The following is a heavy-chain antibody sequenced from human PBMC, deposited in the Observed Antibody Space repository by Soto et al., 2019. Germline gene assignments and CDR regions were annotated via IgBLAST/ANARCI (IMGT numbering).Heavy chain of an antibody. CDR3: ARAGGLGAVAADY. D-gene: IGHD6-19*01. J-gene: IGHJ4*02. V-gene: IGHV4-30-2*01. CDR2: IYHSGST. Sequence: QLQLQESGSGLVKPSQTLSLTCAVSGGSISSGGYSWSWIRQPPGKGLEWIGYIYHSGSTYYNPSLKGRGTISVDRSKNQFSLKLSSVTAADTAVYYCARAGGLGAVAADYWGQGTLVTVSS. CDR1: GGSISSGGYS.